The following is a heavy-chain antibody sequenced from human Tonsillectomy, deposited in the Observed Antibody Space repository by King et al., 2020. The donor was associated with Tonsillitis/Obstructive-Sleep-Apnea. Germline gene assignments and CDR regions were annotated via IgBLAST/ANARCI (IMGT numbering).Heavy chain of an antibody. Sequence: QLVQSGSEVKKPGASVKVSCEASGYTFTSYGITWVRQAPGQGLEWMGWISEFNGNTNHAQKFQGRATMTTDTSTSTAYMELRRLKSDHTAIYYGARHGPGRGSMYVWGQGTTVTVSS. D-gene: IGHD3-10*01. V-gene: IGHV1-18*01. CDR3: ARHGPGRGSMYV. J-gene: IGHJ6*02. CDR2: ISEFNGNT. CDR1: GYTFTSYG.